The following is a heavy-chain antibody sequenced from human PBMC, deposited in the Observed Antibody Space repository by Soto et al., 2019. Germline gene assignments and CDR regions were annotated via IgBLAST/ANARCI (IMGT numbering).Heavy chain of an antibody. Sequence: EVQLVESGGGVVQPGGSLRLSSTASGFAFSSYSLNWVRQAPGKGLEWVSYMSSSGTILYYADSVKGRFTMSRDNAKNSVFLQMTSLRPEDTAVYYCARVAAVQDIGVVVTTSYYYYYMDVWGKGSTVTVSS. J-gene: IGHJ6*03. V-gene: IGHV3-48*01. D-gene: IGHD2-15*01. CDR3: ARVAAVQDIGVVVTTSYYYYYMDV. CDR2: MSSSGTIL. CDR1: GFAFSSYS.